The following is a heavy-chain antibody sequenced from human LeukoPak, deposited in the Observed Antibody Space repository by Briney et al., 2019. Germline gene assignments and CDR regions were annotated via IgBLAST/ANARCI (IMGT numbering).Heavy chain of an antibody. Sequence: PGGSLRLSCAASGFTFDDYGMSWVRQAPGKGLEWVSGINWNGGGTGYADSVKGRFTISRDNAKNSLYLQMNSLRAEDTALYYCARVYYDSSGYYPPVGAFDIWGQGTMVTVSS. CDR1: GFTFDDYG. CDR2: INWNGGGT. D-gene: IGHD3-22*01. CDR3: ARVYYDSSGYYPPVGAFDI. J-gene: IGHJ3*02. V-gene: IGHV3-20*04.